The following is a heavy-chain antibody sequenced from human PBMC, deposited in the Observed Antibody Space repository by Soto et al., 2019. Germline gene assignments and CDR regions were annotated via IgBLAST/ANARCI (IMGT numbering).Heavy chain of an antibody. CDR1: GGSISSYY. J-gene: IGHJ4*02. D-gene: IGHD5-18*01. CDR3: ARDPRRGYSYGFDY. CDR2: IYYSGST. Sequence: SETLSLTCTVSGGSISSYYWSWIRQPPGKGLEWIGYIYYSGSTNYNPSLKSRVTISVDTSKNQFSLKLSSVTAADTAVYYCARDPRRGYSYGFDYWGQGTLVTVSS. V-gene: IGHV4-59*01.